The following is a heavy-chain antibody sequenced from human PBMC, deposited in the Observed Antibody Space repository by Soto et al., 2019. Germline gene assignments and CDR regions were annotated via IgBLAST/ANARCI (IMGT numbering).Heavy chain of an antibody. CDR3: ARNSYHYDSSGQLGMDV. CDR1: GFTFSSYG. J-gene: IGHJ6*02. Sequence: QVQLVESGGGVVQPGRSLRLSCAASGFTFSSYGMHWVRQAPGKGLEWVVVIWYDGSNKYYADSVKGRFTISRDNSKNTLYRQMNSRRAEDTAVYYCARNSYHYDSSGQLGMDVWGQGTTVTVSS. V-gene: IGHV3-33*01. CDR2: IWYDGSNK. D-gene: IGHD3-22*01.